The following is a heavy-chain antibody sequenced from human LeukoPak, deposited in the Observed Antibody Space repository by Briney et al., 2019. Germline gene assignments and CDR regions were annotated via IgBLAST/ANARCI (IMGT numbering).Heavy chain of an antibody. CDR1: GFTFSDYY. D-gene: IGHD6-13*01. CDR3: ARVPEQRIAAAGEFDY. Sequence: PGGSLRLSCAASGFTFSDYYMSWIRQAPGKGLEWGSYISSSGSTIYYADSVKGRFTISRDNAKNSLYLQMNSLRAEDTAVYYCARVPEQRIAAAGEFDYWGQGTLVTVSS. J-gene: IGHJ4*02. CDR2: ISSSGSTI. V-gene: IGHV3-11*01.